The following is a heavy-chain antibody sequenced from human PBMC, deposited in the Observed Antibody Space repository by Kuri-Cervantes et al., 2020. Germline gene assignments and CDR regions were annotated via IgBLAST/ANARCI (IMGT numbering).Heavy chain of an antibody. CDR3: AKDLVTMVRGVFDY. CDR1: GFTFSSYA. D-gene: IGHD3-10*01. J-gene: IGHJ4*02. V-gene: IGHV3-23*01. CDR2: ISSSSSYI. Sequence: GESLKISCAASGFTFSSYAMSWVRQAPGKGLEWVSSISSSSSYIYYADSVKGRFTISRDNSKNTLYLQMNSLRAEDTAVYYCAKDLVTMVRGVFDYWGQGTLVTVSS.